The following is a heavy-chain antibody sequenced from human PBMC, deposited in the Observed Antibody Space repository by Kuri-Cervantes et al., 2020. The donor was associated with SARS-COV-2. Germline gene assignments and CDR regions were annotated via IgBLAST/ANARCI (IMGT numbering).Heavy chain of an antibody. CDR2: MYSGRST. Sequence: ESLKISCAASGITVSTNYMNWVRQAPGKGLEWLSVMYSGRSTYYADSVKGRFTISRDTSKNTVYLQMNSLRGDDTAVYYCTRGSIAGRRGIFDFWGQGTVVTVSS. D-gene: IGHD6-6*01. CDR1: GITVSTNY. CDR3: TRGSIAGRRGIFDF. V-gene: IGHV3-53*01. J-gene: IGHJ4*02.